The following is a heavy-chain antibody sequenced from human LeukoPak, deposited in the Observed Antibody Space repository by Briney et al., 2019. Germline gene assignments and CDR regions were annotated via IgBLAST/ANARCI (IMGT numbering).Heavy chain of an antibody. D-gene: IGHD3-10*01. J-gene: IGHJ4*02. CDR2: ISSDGSST. V-gene: IGHV3-74*01. CDR3: ARETTGSYYLDY. CDR1: GFTFSGYW. Sequence: EGSLRLSCAASGFTFSGYWLHWVRQDPGKGLLWVSRISSDGSSTTYADSVKGRFTISRDNAKNTLYLQINSLRAEDTAVYYCARETTGSYYLDYWGQGTLVTVSS.